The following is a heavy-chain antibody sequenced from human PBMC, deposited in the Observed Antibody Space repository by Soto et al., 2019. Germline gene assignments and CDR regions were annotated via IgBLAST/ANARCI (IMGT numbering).Heavy chain of an antibody. J-gene: IGHJ6*02. D-gene: IGHD3-3*01. CDR2: IYPGDSDT. V-gene: IGHV5-51*01. CDR1: GYSFTSYW. CDR3: ARNAGADFGVVITYCYGMDV. Sequence: PGESLKISCKGSGYSFTSYWIGWVRQMPGKGLVWMGIIYPGDSDTRYSPSFQGQVTISADKSISTAYLQWSSLKASDTAMYYCARNAGADFGVVITYCYGMDVWGQGTTVTVSS.